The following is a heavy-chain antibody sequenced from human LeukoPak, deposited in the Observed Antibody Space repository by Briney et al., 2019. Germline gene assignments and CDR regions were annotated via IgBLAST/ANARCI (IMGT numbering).Heavy chain of an antibody. Sequence: GESLKISCKASGYSLTTYWIGWVRQMPGEGLEWMGIIYPGDSDTRYSPSFQGQVTISADKSISTAYLQWSSLKASDTAMYYCARSYDSLGFDYWGQGTLVTVSS. CDR1: GYSLTTYW. J-gene: IGHJ4*02. CDR2: IYPGDSDT. D-gene: IGHD3-9*01. V-gene: IGHV5-51*01. CDR3: ARSYDSLGFDY.